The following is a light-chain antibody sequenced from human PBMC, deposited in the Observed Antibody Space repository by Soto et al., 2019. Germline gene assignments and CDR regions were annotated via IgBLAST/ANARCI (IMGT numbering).Light chain of an antibody. J-gene: IGKJ4*01. CDR1: QSVSSSY. Sequence: IVLTQSTGHLSRSPGEGAAPPCSASQSVSSSYLAWYQQKPGQAPRLLIYGAPSRATGIPARFSGSGSGTDFTLTTSSLQSEDFAVYYCQQYYSYPLPVGGGTK. V-gene: IGKV3-20*01. CDR3: QQYYSYPLP. CDR2: GAP.